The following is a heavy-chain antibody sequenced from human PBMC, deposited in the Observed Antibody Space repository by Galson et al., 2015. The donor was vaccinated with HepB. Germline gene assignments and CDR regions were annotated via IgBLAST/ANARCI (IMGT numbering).Heavy chain of an antibody. CDR1: GFTFSNYS. J-gene: IGHJ4*02. D-gene: IGHD4-17*01. CDR2: ISSSAIYI. CDR3: ARQSLPYGDSDY. Sequence: SLRLSCAASGFTFSNYSMNWVRQAPGKGLEWVSSISSSAIYIYHADSVKGRFTISRDNAKNSLYLQMNSLRAEDTAVYYCARQSLPYGDSDYWGQGTLVTVSS. V-gene: IGHV3-21*01.